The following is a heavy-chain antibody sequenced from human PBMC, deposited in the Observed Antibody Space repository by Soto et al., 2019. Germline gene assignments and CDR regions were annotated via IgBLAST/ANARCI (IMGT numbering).Heavy chain of an antibody. V-gene: IGHV1-18*01. J-gene: IGHJ4*02. Sequence: QVQLVQSGAEVKKPGASVKVSCKASGYPFSSIGISWVRQAPGLGLEWMGWISPYNRNTYYAQRLQGRVTMTTDTSTSTAYMELRSLRSDDTAVYFCARDLDGSGNYYTDYWGQGTLVTVSS. CDR3: ARDLDGSGNYYTDY. CDR2: ISPYNRNT. CDR1: GYPFSSIG. D-gene: IGHD3-10*01.